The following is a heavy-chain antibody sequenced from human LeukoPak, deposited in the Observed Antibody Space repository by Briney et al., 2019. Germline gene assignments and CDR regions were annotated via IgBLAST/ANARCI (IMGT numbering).Heavy chain of an antibody. CDR2: IIPILGIA. V-gene: IGHV1-69*04. CDR1: GGTFSSYA. Sequence: ASVKVSCKASGGTFSSYAISWVRQAPGQGLEWMGRIIPILGIANYAQKFQGRVTITADKSTSTAYMELSRLRSDDTAVYYCARDPALSSRNPAEYFQHWGQGTLVTVSS. D-gene: IGHD2-15*01. CDR3: ARDPALSSRNPAEYFQH. J-gene: IGHJ1*01.